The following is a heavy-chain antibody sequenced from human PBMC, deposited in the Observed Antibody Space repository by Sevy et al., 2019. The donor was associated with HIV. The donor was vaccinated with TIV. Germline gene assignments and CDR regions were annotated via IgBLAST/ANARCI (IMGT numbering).Heavy chain of an antibody. J-gene: IGHJ4*02. CDR3: AKNTAAVGVGGFDY. D-gene: IGHD6-13*01. Sequence: GGSLRLSCAASGFTFSSYGMHWVRQAPGKGLEWVAIIWYDGSNKKYADSVKGRFSISRDNSKNILYLQMSSLRLEDTALYYCAKNTAAVGVGGFDYWGQGTLVTVSS. CDR2: IWYDGSNK. V-gene: IGHV3-30*02. CDR1: GFTFSSYG.